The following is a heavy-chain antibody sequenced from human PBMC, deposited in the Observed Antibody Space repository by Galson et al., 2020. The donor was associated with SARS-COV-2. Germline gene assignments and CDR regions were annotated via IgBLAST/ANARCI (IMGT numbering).Heavy chain of an antibody. CDR1: GTSISGGSYS. CDR3: ARLHYGEYAPEAFDI. D-gene: IGHD4-17*01. J-gene: IGHJ3*02. V-gene: IGHV4-30-2*01. CDR2: ISHRGGT. Sequence: SETLSLTCAVSGTSISGGSYSWNWIRQPPGKGLEWLGYISHRGGTYYNPSLKSRVTISGDRSKNQFSLRLSSVTAADAAVYFCARLHYGEYAPEAFDIWGPGTRVTVAS.